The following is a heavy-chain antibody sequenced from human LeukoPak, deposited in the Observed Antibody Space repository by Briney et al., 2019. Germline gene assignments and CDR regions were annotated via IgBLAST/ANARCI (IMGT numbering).Heavy chain of an antibody. J-gene: IGHJ4*02. CDR2: IQYDESDK. CDR3: AREGGVIVAGKFDS. CDR1: GLTFSTSG. Sequence: GGSLRLSCAASGLTFSTSGMHWVRQAPGKGLEWVAFIQYDESDKYYADSVRGRLTISRDSSKNTLYLQMNSLRAEDTAVYYCAREGGVIVAGKFDSWGQGTLVTVSS. V-gene: IGHV3-30*02. D-gene: IGHD2/OR15-2a*01.